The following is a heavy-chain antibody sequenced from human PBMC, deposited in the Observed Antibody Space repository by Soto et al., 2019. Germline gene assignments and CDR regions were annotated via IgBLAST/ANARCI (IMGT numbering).Heavy chain of an antibody. J-gene: IGHJ4*02. CDR2: VSFVGSNK. CDR3: ASDQTGITTAGGGRIDH. D-gene: IGHD6-13*01. Sequence: QVQLVESVGGVVQPGRSLRLSCAASGFTFSTHAMHWVRQAPGKGLECVAIVSFVGSNKYYAESVKGRFTISRDNSKNKLYLQMSGLTPEDTAVYYCASDQTGITTAGGGRIDHWGQGTLVTVSS. V-gene: IGHV3-30-3*01. CDR1: GFTFSTHA.